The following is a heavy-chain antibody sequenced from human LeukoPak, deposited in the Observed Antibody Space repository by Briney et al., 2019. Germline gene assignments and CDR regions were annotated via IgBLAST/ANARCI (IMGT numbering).Heavy chain of an antibody. D-gene: IGHD4-17*01. CDR1: GFTFSSYA. CDR2: ISGGGTT. J-gene: IGHJ4*02. V-gene: IGHV3-23*01. CDR3: TTDHSTTVTTFDY. Sequence: GGSLRLSCAASGFTFSSYAMSWVRQAPGKGLEWVSAISGGGTTYYAESVKGRFTVSRDKSKNTLYVQMNSLKTEDTAVYYCTTDHSTTVTTFDYWGQGTLVTVSS.